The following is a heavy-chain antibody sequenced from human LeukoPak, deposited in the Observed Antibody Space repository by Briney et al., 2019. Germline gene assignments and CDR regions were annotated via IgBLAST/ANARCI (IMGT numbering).Heavy chain of an antibody. CDR3: VKVRLTGRDAFDI. Sequence: GGSLRLSCSASGFTFSSYVMHWVRQAPGKGLEYVSAISSNGGSTYYADSVKGRFTISRDNSKNTLYLQMSSLRAEDTAVYYCVKVRLTGRDAFDIWGQGTMVTVSS. V-gene: IGHV3-64D*06. CDR2: ISSNGGST. D-gene: IGHD3-9*01. CDR1: GFTFSSYV. J-gene: IGHJ3*02.